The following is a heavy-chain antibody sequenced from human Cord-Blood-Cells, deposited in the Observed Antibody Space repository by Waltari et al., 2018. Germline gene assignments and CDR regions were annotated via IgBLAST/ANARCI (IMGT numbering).Heavy chain of an antibody. D-gene: IGHD1-7*01. J-gene: IGHJ3*02. CDR3: ARRRYSITGSTGDAFDI. V-gene: IGHV4-59*11. CDR2: IYYSGST. Sequence: QVQLQESGPGLVKPSETLSLTCTVSGGSISSHYWSWIRQPPGKGLEWIGYIYYSGSTNDNPSLQGRVTISVDTSKNQFSLKLSSVTAADTAVYYCARRRYSITGSTGDAFDIWGQGTMVTVSS. CDR1: GGSISSHY.